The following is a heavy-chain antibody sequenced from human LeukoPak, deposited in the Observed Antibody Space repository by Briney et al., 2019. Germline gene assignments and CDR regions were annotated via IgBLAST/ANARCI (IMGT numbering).Heavy chain of an antibody. CDR3: ARVRNYPDAFDI. CDR2: IYDSGRT. V-gene: IGHV4-59*01. Sequence: SETLSLTCTVSGGSISSYYWSWIRQPPGKGLEWIGYIYDSGRTNYNPSLKSRLTISVDTSTNQFSLKLTSVTAADTAIYYCARVRNYPDAFDIWGQGTMVTVSS. J-gene: IGHJ3*02. CDR1: GGSISSYY. D-gene: IGHD5-24*01.